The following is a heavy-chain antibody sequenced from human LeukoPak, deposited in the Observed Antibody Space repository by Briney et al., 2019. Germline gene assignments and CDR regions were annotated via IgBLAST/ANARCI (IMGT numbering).Heavy chain of an antibody. Sequence: ASVKVSCKASGYTFTSYDINWVRQAPGQGLEWMGWISAYNGNTNYAQKLQGRVTMTTDTSTSTAYMELRSLRSDDTAVYYCARDLGYSSGWYIFPFDYWGQGTLVTVSS. V-gene: IGHV1-18*01. J-gene: IGHJ4*02. CDR3: ARDLGYSSGWYIFPFDY. D-gene: IGHD6-19*01. CDR1: GYTFTSYD. CDR2: ISAYNGNT.